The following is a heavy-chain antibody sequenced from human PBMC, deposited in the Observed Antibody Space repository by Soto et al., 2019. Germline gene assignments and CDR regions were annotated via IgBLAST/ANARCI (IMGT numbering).Heavy chain of an antibody. CDR2: IYYSGST. V-gene: IGHV4-31*03. Sequence: PSETLSLTCTVSGGSISSGGYYWSWIRQHPGKGLEWIGYIYYSGSTYYNPSLKSRVTISVDTSKNQFSLKLSSVTAADTAVYYCARCRINYVGFHPQLLSYWGQGTLVTGSA. CDR3: ARCRINYVGFHPQLLSY. CDR1: GGSISSGGYY. J-gene: IGHJ4*02. D-gene: IGHD4-4*01.